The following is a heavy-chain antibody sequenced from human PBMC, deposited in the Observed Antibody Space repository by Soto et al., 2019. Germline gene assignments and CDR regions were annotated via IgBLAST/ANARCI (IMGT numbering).Heavy chain of an antibody. CDR3: ATTGDCSGGSCDGDY. CDR1: GYSFTSYL. D-gene: IGHD2-15*01. Sequence: GESLKISCKGSGYSFTSYLISWVRQMPGKGLEWMGRIDPSDSYTNYSPSFQGHVTISADKSISTAYLQWSSLKVSDTAMYYCATTGDCSGGSCDGDYWGQGTLVTVSS. CDR2: IDPSDSYT. V-gene: IGHV5-10-1*01. J-gene: IGHJ4*02.